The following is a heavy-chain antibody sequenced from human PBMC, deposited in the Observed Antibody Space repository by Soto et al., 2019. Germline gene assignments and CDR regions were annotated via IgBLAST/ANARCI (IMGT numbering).Heavy chain of an antibody. D-gene: IGHD3-3*01. J-gene: IGHJ4*02. CDR3: AKGGNRHYDFWSDY. CDR2: INWNSGRI. V-gene: IGHV3-9*01. Sequence: DVQLVESGAGLVQPGGSLRLSCAASGFNFNNYAMHWVRQAPGKGLAWVSGINWNSGRIVYADSVKGRFTISRDNAKNSLYLQMNSLRPEDTALYYCAKGGNRHYDFWSDYWGQGTLVTVSS. CDR1: GFNFNNYA.